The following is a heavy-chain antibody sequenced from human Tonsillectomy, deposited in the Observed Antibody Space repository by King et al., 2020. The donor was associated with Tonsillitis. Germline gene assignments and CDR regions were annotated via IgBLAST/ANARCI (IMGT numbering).Heavy chain of an antibody. CDR2: IYYSGST. D-gene: IGHD1-26*01. CDR1: GGSISSSSSY. V-gene: IGHV4-39*07. CDR3: ARGPYSGSYPFDY. J-gene: IGHJ4*02. Sequence: QLQESGPGLVKPSETLSLTCTVSGGSISSSSSYWGWIRQPPGKGLEWIGSIYYSGSTYYNPSLKSRVTISVDTSKNQFSLKLSSVTAADTAVYSCARGPYSGSYPFDYWGQGTLVTVSS.